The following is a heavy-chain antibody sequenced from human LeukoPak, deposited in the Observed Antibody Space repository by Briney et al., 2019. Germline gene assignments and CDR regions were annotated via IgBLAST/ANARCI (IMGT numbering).Heavy chain of an antibody. CDR2: IYYSGST. V-gene: IGHV4-31*03. Sequence: SQTLSLTCTVSGDSISSGGYYWGWIRQHPGKGLEWIVYIYYSGSTYYNPSLKSRFTISVDTSKNQFSLKLSSVTAADTAVYYCARETVAAPLLGNWFDPWGQGTLVTVSS. J-gene: IGHJ5*02. CDR1: GDSISSGGYY. CDR3: ARETVAAPLLGNWFDP. D-gene: IGHD6-19*01.